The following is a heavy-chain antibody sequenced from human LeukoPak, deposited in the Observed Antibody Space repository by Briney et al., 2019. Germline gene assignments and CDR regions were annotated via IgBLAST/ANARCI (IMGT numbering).Heavy chain of an antibody. J-gene: IGHJ4*02. CDR1: GYTFTSYG. CDR2: ISAYNGNT. V-gene: IGHV1-18*01. Sequence: ASVKVSCKASGYTFTSYGISWVRQAPGQGLEWMGWISAYNGNTNYAQKLQGRVTMTTDTSTSTAYMELRSLRSDDTAVYYCARGGTGYCSSTSCYRGDYWGQGTLVTVSS. D-gene: IGHD2-2*02. CDR3: ARGGTGYCSSTSCYRGDY.